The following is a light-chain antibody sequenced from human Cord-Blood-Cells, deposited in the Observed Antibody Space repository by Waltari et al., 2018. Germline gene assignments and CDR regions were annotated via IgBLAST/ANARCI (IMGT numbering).Light chain of an antibody. Sequence: DILMTQSPDSLAVSLGERATINCKSSQSVLYSSNNKNYLACYQQKPGQPPKLLIYWASTRESGVPDRFSGSGSGTDFTLTIISLQAEDVAVYYCQQYYSTPYTFGQGTKLEIK. J-gene: IGKJ2*01. V-gene: IGKV4-1*01. CDR2: WAS. CDR3: QQYYSTPYT. CDR1: QSVLYSSNNKNY.